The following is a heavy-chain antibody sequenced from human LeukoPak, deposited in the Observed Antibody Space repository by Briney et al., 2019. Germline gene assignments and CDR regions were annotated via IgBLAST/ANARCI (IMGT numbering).Heavy chain of an antibody. Sequence: GGSLRLSCAASGSTFNNFGMHWVRQAPGKGLEWVAVILYDGSNKYYADSVKGRFTISRDNSKNTLYLQMNSLRAEDTAVYYCAKDIYSSSWPHYYYYGMDVWGQGTTVTVSS. CDR2: ILYDGSNK. D-gene: IGHD6-13*01. J-gene: IGHJ6*02. V-gene: IGHV3-30*18. CDR3: AKDIYSSSWPHYYYYGMDV. CDR1: GSTFNNFG.